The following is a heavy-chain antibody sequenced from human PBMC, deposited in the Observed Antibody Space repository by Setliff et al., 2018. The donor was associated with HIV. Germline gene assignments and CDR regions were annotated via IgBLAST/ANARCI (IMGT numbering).Heavy chain of an antibody. V-gene: IGHV4-34*01. CDR2: INHRGIT. J-gene: IGHJ4*02. Sequence: SSETLSLTCAVYGGFFSGYSWNWFRQPPGKGLEWIGEINHRGITDYNPPLKSRVIISVDPSKNQISLKVNSVIAADTAVYYCARGTYFDRSDVPFASWGQGTLVTVSS. CDR1: GGFFSGYS. CDR3: ARGTYFDRSDVPFAS. D-gene: IGHD3-22*01.